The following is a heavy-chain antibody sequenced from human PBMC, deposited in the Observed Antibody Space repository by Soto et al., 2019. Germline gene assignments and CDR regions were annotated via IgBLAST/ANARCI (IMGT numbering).Heavy chain of an antibody. D-gene: IGHD2-15*01. V-gene: IGHV4-59*08. J-gene: IGHJ4*02. Sequence: QVQLQESGPGLAKPSETLSLTCTVSGGSISSYYWNWIRQPPGKGLEWIGYIYYSGSTNYNPSLKSRVTISVDTSKNQFSLKLSSVTAADTAVYYCARGYCSGGSCYSRFFDYWGQGTLVTVSS. CDR1: GGSISSYY. CDR3: ARGYCSGGSCYSRFFDY. CDR2: IYYSGST.